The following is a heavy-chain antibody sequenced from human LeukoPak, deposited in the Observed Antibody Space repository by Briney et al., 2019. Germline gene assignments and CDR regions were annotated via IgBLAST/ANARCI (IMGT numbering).Heavy chain of an antibody. Sequence: ASVKVSCKASGGTFSSYAIGWVRQAPGQGLEWMGRINPNSGGTNYAQKFQGRVTMTRDTSISTAYMELSRLGSDDTAVYYCARDGGATLIYNWFDPWGQGTLVTVSS. CDR1: GGTFSSYA. CDR3: ARDGGATLIYNWFDP. D-gene: IGHD1-26*01. V-gene: IGHV1-2*06. J-gene: IGHJ5*02. CDR2: INPNSGGT.